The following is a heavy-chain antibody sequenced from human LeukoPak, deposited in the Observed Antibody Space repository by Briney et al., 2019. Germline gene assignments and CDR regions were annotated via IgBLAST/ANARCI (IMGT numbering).Heavy chain of an antibody. CDR3: ARGRERRLGIGDYYYYYMDV. CDR2: IYYSGST. V-gene: IGHV4-39*07. CDR1: GGSISSSSYY. J-gene: IGHJ6*03. D-gene: IGHD7-27*01. Sequence: SETLSLTCTVSGGSISSSSYYWGWIRQPPGKGLEWIGSIYYSGSTYYNPSLKSRVTISVDTSKNQFSLKLSSVTAADTAVYYCARGRERRLGIGDYYYYYMDVWGKGTTVTISS.